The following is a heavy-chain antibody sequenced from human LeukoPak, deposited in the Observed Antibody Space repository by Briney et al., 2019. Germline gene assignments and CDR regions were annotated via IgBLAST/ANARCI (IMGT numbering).Heavy chain of an antibody. V-gene: IGHV1-2*02. CDR1: GYTFTGYY. Sequence: ASVKVSCKASGYTFTGYYMHWVRQAPGQGLEWMGWINPNSGGTNYAQKFQGRVTMTRDTSISTAYMELSRLRSDDTAVYYCARGGIVVVPAATYWFDPWGQGTLVTVSS. D-gene: IGHD2-2*01. J-gene: IGHJ5*02. CDR2: INPNSGGT. CDR3: ARGGIVVVPAATYWFDP.